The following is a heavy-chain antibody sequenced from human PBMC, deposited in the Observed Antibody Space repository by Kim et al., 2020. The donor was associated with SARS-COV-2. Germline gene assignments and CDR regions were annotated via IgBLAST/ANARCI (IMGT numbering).Heavy chain of an antibody. CDR1: GYTLTEYS. Sequence: ASVKVSCKASGYTLTEYSMHWVRQAPGQGLEYMGWINTNTGNPTYAQAYLGRFVFSLDPSVSTTYLHITTLKAEDTAIYYCAREDFSRGMDVWGQGTMVTVSS. CDR3: AREDFSRGMDV. D-gene: IGHD3-10*01. V-gene: IGHV7-4-1*02. CDR2: INTNTGNP. J-gene: IGHJ6*02.